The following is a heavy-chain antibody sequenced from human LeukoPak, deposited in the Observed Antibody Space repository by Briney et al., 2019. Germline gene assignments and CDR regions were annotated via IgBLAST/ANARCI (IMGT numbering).Heavy chain of an antibody. CDR2: IWYDEITK. J-gene: IGHJ6*03. CDR1: GFTFRSYG. V-gene: IGHV3-30*02. Sequence: GGSLRLSCVASGFTFRSYGIHWVRQAPGKGLEWLAFIWYDEITKDYADSVKGRFTISRDNSKNTLYLQMNSLRAEDTAVYYCAKDPYYYDSSGYYYQRISGYYYYMDVWGKGTTVTISS. D-gene: IGHD3-22*01. CDR3: AKDPYYYDSSGYYYQRISGYYYYMDV.